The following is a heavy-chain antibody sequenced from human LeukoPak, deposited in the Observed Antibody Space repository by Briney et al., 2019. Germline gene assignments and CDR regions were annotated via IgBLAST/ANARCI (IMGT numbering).Heavy chain of an antibody. D-gene: IGHD3-22*01. V-gene: IGHV4-59*01. CDR3: ARDTRSYDSSGYYFFDF. Sequence: PGGSLRLSCAASGFTFSSYEMNWLRQPPGKGLEWIGYINYSGSTNSNPSLKSRATISMDTSKHHFSLKLSSVTAADTAVYFCARDTRSYDSSGYYFFDFWGQGTLVTVSS. CDR1: GFTFSSYE. J-gene: IGHJ4*02. CDR2: INYSGST.